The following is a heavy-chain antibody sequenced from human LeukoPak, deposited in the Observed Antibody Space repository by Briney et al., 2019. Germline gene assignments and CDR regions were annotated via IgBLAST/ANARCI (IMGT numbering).Heavy chain of an antibody. Sequence: ASGFTFSSXXXXXVXXXPGKGLEWVANIKQDGSEKYYVDSVKGRFTISRDNAENSLYLQMNSLRAEDTAVYYCARGGDYWGQGTLVTVSS. V-gene: IGHV3-7*01. CDR3: ARGGDY. CDR2: IKQDGSEK. J-gene: IGHJ4*02. D-gene: IGHD3-16*01. CDR1: GFTFSSXX.